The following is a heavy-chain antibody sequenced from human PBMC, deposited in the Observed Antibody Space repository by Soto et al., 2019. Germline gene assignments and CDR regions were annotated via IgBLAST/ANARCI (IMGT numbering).Heavy chain of an antibody. CDR2: ISYDGSNK. J-gene: IGHJ3*02. V-gene: IGHV3-30-3*01. Sequence: QVQLVESGGGVVQPGRSLRLSCAASGFTFSSYSMHWVRQAPGKGLEWVAVISYDGSNKHYADSVKGRFTISRDNSKNTLYLQMNSLSAEDTAVYYCAREYGIGGATFDIWGQGTMVTVSS. CDR1: GFTFSSYS. D-gene: IGHD2-15*01. CDR3: AREYGIGGATFDI.